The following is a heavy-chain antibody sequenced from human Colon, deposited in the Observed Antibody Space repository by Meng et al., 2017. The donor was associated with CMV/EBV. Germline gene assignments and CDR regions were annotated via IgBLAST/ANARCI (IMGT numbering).Heavy chain of an antibody. Sequence: GSLRLSCTVSGGSISSYYWSWIRQPPGKGLEWIGYIYYSGSTNYNPSLKSRVTISVDTSKNQFSLKLSSVTAADTAVYYCARETMAAVGLTVDPWGQGTLVTVSS. CDR1: GGSISSYY. V-gene: IGHV4-59*01. CDR2: IYYSGST. D-gene: IGHD6-13*01. CDR3: ARETMAAVGLTVDP. J-gene: IGHJ5*02.